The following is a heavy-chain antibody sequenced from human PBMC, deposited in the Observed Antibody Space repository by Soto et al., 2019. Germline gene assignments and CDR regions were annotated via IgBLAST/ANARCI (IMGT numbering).Heavy chain of an antibody. CDR1: GCSISSGGYY. J-gene: IGHJ4*02. D-gene: IGHD4-17*01. V-gene: IGHV4-31*02. Sequence: TLSLTCTVSGCSISSGGYYWSWIRQHPGKGLEWIGYIYYSGSTYYNPSLKSRVTISVDTSKNQFSLKLSSVTAADTAVYYCARVDYGDYVAHYWGQGALVTVSS. CDR3: ARVDYGDYVAHY. CDR2: IYYSGST.